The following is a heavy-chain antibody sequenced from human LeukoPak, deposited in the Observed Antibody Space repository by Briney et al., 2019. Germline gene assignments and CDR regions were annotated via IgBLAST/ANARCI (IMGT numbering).Heavy chain of an antibody. CDR3: AREREGPYGYLDY. V-gene: IGHV4-59*01. CDR1: GGSISSYY. J-gene: IGHJ4*02. Sequence: SETLSLTCTVSGGSISSYYWSWIRQPPGKGLEWIGYIYYSGSTNYNPSLKSRVTISVDTSKNQFSLKLSSVTAADTAVYYCAREREGPYGYLDYWGQGTLVAVSS. CDR2: IYYSGST. D-gene: IGHD4-17*01.